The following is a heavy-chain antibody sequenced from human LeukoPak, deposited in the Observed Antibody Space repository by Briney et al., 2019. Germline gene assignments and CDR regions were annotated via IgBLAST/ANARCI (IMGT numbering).Heavy chain of an antibody. CDR3: ASGPYSSGRLFDY. D-gene: IGHD6-19*01. CDR2: IYNGGTT. V-gene: IGHV3-66*01. J-gene: IGHJ4*02. Sequence: GGSLRLSCAVSGFTVSSNYMSWVRQAPGEGLEWVSVIYNGGTTYYADSVKGRFTISRDNSKNTLYLQMNSLRAEDTAVYYCASGPYSSGRLFDYWGQGTLVTVSS. CDR1: GFTVSSNY.